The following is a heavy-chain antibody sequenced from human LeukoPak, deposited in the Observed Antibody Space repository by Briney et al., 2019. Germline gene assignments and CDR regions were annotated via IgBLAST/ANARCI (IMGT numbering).Heavy chain of an antibody. CDR1: GGSISSSSSY. D-gene: IGHD1-1*01. CDR3: ARVQPPFDY. Sequence: SETLSLTCTVSGGSISSSSSYWGWIRQPPGKALEWIGSINYSGSTYYNPSLRSRVTISVDTSKNQFSLKLSSVTAADTAVYYCARVQPPFDYWGQGTLVTVSS. CDR2: INYSGST. J-gene: IGHJ4*02. V-gene: IGHV4-39*01.